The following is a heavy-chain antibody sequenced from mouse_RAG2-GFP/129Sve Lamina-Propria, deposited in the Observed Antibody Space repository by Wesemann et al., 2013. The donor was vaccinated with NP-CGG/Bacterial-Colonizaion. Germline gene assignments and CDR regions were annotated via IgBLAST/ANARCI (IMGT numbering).Heavy chain of an antibody. CDR3: ARERVYYGNYYFDY. CDR2: INPYNDGT. CDR1: GYTFTSYV. Sequence: EVQLQQSGPELVKPGASVKMSCKASGYTFTSYVMHWVKQKPGQGLEWIGYINPYNDGTKYNEKFKGKATLTSDKSSSTAYMELSSLTSEDSAVYYCARERVYYGNYYFDYWGQGTTLTVSS. V-gene: IGHV1-14*01. D-gene: IGHD2-1*01. J-gene: IGHJ2*01.